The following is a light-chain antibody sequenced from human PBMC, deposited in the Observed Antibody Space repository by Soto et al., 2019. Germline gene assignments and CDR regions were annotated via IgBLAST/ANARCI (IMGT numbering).Light chain of an antibody. J-gene: IGLJ1*01. CDR3: SSSSISTAYP. V-gene: IGLV2-14*01. Sequence: QSVRTQPASVSGSPGHSITISCTGTSSDVGGYDYVSWYQLHPGKAPKLMVFEVSNRPSGVSYRFSGSKSGNTASLTISGLQAEEEADYFCSSSSISTAYPFGTGTKVTVL. CDR2: EVS. CDR1: SSDVGGYDY.